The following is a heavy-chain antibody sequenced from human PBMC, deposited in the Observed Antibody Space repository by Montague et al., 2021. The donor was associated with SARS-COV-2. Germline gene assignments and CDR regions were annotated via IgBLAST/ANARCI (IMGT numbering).Heavy chain of an antibody. Sequence: SETLSLTSTVSGGAISSSSSYWGWIRQPPGKGLEWIGSIYYSGSTYYXPCLKSRVTISVDTSKNQFSLKLSSVTAADTAVYYCARDTRITMLVVVNRYGMDVWGQGTTVTVSS. J-gene: IGHJ6*02. CDR3: ARDTRITMLVVVNRYGMDV. D-gene: IGHD3-22*01. CDR1: GGAISSSSSY. CDR2: IYYSGST. V-gene: IGHV4-39*07.